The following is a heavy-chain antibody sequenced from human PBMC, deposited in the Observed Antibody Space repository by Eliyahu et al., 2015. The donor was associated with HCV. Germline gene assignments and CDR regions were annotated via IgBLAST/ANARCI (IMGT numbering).Heavy chain of an antibody. CDR3: AKGLRYFDY. CDR2: ITEHGHST. D-gene: IGHD3-9*01. CDR1: GFALSTYS. J-gene: IGHJ4*02. V-gene: IGHV3-23*01. Sequence: EVQLLESGGGLVQPGGSLRLSCAASGFALSTYSMSWVRQAPGKGLEWVSAITEHGHSTYYADSVKGRFSISRDNSKNTLYLQMNSLRAEDTAVYYCAKGLRYFDYSGQGTLVTVSS.